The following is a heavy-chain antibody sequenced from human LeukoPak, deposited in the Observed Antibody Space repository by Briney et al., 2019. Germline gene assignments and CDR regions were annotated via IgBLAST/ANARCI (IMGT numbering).Heavy chain of an antibody. CDR2: INPNSGGT. D-gene: IGHD6-19*01. V-gene: IGHV1-2*02. J-gene: IGHJ4*02. CDR1: GYTFTVYY. CDR3: ARDSTSSGWPFFDY. Sequence: ASVKVSFKASGYTFTVYYMHWVRQAPGQGLEWMGWINPNSGGTNYAQKFQGRVTMTRDTSISTAYMELSRLRSDDTAVYYCARDSTSSGWPFFDYWGQGTLVTVSS.